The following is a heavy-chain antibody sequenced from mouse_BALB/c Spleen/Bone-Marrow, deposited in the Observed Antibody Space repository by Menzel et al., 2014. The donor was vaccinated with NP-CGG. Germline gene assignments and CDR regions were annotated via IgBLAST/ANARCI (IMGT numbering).Heavy chain of an antibody. CDR2: INPDSSTI. V-gene: IGHV4-1*02. CDR1: GFDFSRYW. J-gene: IGHJ3*01. CDR3: ARLGYYGGFAY. D-gene: IGHD2-3*01. Sequence: DVQLVESGGGLVQPGGSLKLSCAASGFDFSRYWMSWVRQAPGKGLQWIGEINPDSSTINYTPSLKDKFIISRDNAKNTLYLQMSKVRSEDTALYYCARLGYYGGFAYWGQGTLVTVSA.